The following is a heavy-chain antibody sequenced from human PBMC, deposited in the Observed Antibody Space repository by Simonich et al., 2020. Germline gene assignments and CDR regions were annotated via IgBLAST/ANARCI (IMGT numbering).Heavy chain of an antibody. J-gene: IGHJ3*02. Sequence: QVQLQQWGAGLLKPSETLSLTCAVYGGSFSGYYWSWIRQPPGKGREWIGEINHSGSTNQNPSLKGRVTISVDTSKNQFSLKLSSVTAADTAVYYCARGKGWKNAFDIWGQGTMVTVSS. CDR2: INHSGST. V-gene: IGHV4-34*01. D-gene: IGHD1-1*01. CDR3: ARGKGWKNAFDI. CDR1: GGSFSGYY.